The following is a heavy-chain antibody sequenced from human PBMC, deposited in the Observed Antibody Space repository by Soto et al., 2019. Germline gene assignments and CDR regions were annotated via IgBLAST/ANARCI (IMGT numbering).Heavy chain of an antibody. D-gene: IGHD6-19*01. CDR2: ISYDATEK. CDR1: GFTFRTYG. V-gene: IGHV3-30*18. Sequence: PGGSLRLSCAASGFTFRTYGMHWVRQTPGEGLKWVAGISYDATEKYYADSVKGRFTISRDNSKNTLYLQMDSLRTEDTAVYYCVKQAPAGWHFFDTWGQGTLVTVSS. J-gene: IGHJ4*02. CDR3: VKQAPAGWHFFDT.